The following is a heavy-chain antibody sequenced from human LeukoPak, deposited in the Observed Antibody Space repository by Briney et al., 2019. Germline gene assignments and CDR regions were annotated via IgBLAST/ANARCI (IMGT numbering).Heavy chain of an antibody. CDR2: IYPGDSDT. V-gene: IGHV5-51*01. CDR3: ARRDYYDGSGYSRYYFDY. D-gene: IGHD3-22*01. CDR1: GYSFTSYW. Sequence: GESLKISCKGSGYSFTSYWIGWVRQMPGKGLEWMGIIYPGDSDTRYSPSFQGQVTISADKSISTAYLQWSSLKASDTAMYYCARRDYYDGSGYSRYYFDYWGQGTLVTVSS. J-gene: IGHJ4*02.